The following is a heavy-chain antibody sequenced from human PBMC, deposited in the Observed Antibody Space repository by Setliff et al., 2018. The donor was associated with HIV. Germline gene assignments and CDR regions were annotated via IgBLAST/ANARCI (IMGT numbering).Heavy chain of an antibody. D-gene: IGHD2-21*01. CDR3: ARDHQTMLWLDY. Sequence: SVKVSCKSSGDTFSTYVFTWVRQAPGQGLEWMGGVTPILHTTNYAQKVQGRVTITADISTRTVYMELSSLTSEDTAIYYCARDHQTMLWLDYWGQGTLVTVSS. V-gene: IGHV1-69*10. CDR1: GDTFSTYV. CDR2: VTPILHTT. J-gene: IGHJ4*02.